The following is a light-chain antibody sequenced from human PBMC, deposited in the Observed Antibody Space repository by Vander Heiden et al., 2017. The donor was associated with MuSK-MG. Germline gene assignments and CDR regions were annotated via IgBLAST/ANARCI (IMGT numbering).Light chain of an antibody. CDR1: QSLMHSDGNTY. V-gene: IGKV2-24*01. CDR3: TQAKQFPLT. Sequence: DTVMTQTRLSSPVTLGQPASISCRSSQSLMHSDGNTYLSWLQQRPGHPPRLLIYKGSSRGSGVPDRFSGSGAETDFTFNISRVEAEDVGVYYCTQAKQFPLTFGQGTKVDIK. CDR2: KGS. J-gene: IGKJ2*01.